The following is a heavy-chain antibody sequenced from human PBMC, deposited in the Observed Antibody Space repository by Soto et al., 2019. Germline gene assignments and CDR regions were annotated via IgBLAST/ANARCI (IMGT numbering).Heavy chain of an antibody. CDR2: INPNSGGT. Sequence: ASVKVSCKASGYTFTGYYMHWVRQAPGQGLEWMGWINPNSGGTNYAQKFQGWVTMTRDTSISTAYMELSRLRSDDTAVYYCARDLNDILTGYPKDAFDIWGQGTMVTVSS. D-gene: IGHD3-9*01. CDR3: ARDLNDILTGYPKDAFDI. J-gene: IGHJ3*02. CDR1: GYTFTGYY. V-gene: IGHV1-2*04.